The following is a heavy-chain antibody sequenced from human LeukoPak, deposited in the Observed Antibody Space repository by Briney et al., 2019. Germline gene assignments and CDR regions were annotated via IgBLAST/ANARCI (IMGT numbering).Heavy chain of an antibody. CDR3: AREGHKQAVGDYMDV. J-gene: IGHJ6*03. CDR1: GFTFSSYE. D-gene: IGHD1-26*01. Sequence: PGGSLRLSCAASGFTFSSYEMNWVRQAPGKGLEWVSYISSSGSTIYYADSVKGRFTISRDNAKNSLYLQMNSLRAEDTAVYYCAREGHKQAVGDYMDVWGKGTTVTVSS. V-gene: IGHV3-48*03. CDR2: ISSSGSTI.